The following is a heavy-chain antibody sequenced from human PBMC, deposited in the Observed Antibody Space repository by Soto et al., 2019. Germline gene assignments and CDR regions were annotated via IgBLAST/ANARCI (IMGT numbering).Heavy chain of an antibody. D-gene: IGHD2-15*01. V-gene: IGHV1-69*13. CDR1: GGTFSSYA. CDR2: IIPIFGTA. Sequence: GASVKVSCKASGGTFSSYAISWVRQAPGQGLEWMGGIIPIFGTANYAQKFQGRVTITADESTSTAYMELSSLRSEDTAVYYCARGPIYCSGGSCYSYYFDYWGQGTLVTVSS. CDR3: ARGPIYCSGGSCYSYYFDY. J-gene: IGHJ4*02.